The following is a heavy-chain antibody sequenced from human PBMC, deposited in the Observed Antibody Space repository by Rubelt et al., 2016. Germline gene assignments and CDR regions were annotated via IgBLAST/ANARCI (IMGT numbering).Heavy chain of an antibody. CDR2: ITASGGAS. V-gene: IGHV3-48*03. CDR3: VRDEYGVGGDP. CDR1: GFSFNIYE. D-gene: IGHD2/OR15-2a*01. J-gene: IGHJ5*02. Sequence: EVQLVESGGGLVQPGGSLRLSCAASGFSFNIYEMNWVRQAPGTGLEWVSYITASGGASYYADAGKGRFTVSRDNAKNLLYLQMNNVTDDDTALYYCVRDEYGVGGDPWGQGTLVTVSS.